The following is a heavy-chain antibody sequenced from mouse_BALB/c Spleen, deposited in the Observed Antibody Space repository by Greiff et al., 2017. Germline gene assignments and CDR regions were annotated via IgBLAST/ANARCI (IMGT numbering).Heavy chain of an antibody. D-gene: IGHD1-1*01. CDR1: GFTFSSYT. Sequence: EVKLVESGGGLVQPGGSLKLSCAASGFTFSSYTMSWVRQTPEKRLEWVAYISDGGSYTYYPDSVKGRFTISRDNAKNNLYLQMSSLKSEDTAMYYCARGGYYGSSFAYWGQGTLVTVSA. CDR3: ARGGYYGSSFAY. J-gene: IGHJ3*01. V-gene: IGHV5-12-2*01. CDR2: ISDGGSYT.